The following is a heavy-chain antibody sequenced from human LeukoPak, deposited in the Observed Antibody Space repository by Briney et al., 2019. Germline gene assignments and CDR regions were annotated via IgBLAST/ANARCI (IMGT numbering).Heavy chain of an antibody. CDR2: ISYDGDNK. V-gene: IGHV3-30*03. CDR1: GFTFSSYS. CDR3: ARAGGQPLHGFGYFEY. D-gene: IGHD3-3*01. J-gene: IGHJ4*02. Sequence: GGSLRLSCAASGFTFSSYSMNWVRQAPGKGLQWVSTISYDGDNKYYVDSVKGRFTISRDNSKNTLYLQMNSLRAEDTAVYYCARAGGQPLHGFGYFEYWGQGTLVTVSS.